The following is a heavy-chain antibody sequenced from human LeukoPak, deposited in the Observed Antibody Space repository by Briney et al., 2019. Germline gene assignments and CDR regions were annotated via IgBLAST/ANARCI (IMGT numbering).Heavy chain of an antibody. CDR2: IWYDGSNK. Sequence: AGGSLRLSCAASGFTFSGYGMHWVRQAPGKGLEWVAVIWYDGSNKYYADSVKGRFTISRDNSKNTLYLQMNSLRAEDTAVYHCAKDLYSYFDYWGQGTLVTVSS. CDR1: GFTFSGYG. D-gene: IGHD4-11*01. CDR3: AKDLYSYFDY. J-gene: IGHJ4*02. V-gene: IGHV3-33*06.